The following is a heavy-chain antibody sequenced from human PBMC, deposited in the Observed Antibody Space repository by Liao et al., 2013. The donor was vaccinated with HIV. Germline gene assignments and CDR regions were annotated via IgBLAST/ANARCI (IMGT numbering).Heavy chain of an antibody. J-gene: IGHJ2*01. CDR2: IYTSGST. CDR3: ARQRVLRSSFRYFDL. V-gene: IGHV4-61*02. D-gene: IGHD6-13*01. Sequence: QLQLQESGPGLVKPSETLSLTCTVSGGSISSSSYYWSWIRQPAGKGLEWIGRIYTSGSTIYNPSLKSRVTISVDTSKNQFSLKLSSVTAADTAMYYCARQRVLRSSFRYFDLWGRGTLVTVSS. CDR1: GGSISSSSYY.